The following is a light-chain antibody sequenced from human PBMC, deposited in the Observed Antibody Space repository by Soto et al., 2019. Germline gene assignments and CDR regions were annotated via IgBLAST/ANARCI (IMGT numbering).Light chain of an antibody. CDR1: QSVSSSY. Sequence: EILLTQSPGTLSLSAGERATLSCRASQSVSSSYLAWYQQKPGQAPRLLIHGTSRRATGIPDRFSGSGSGTDFTLTNSRLEPVAFAVYYCQPYGSSPYTFGQGTKLEIK. CDR2: GTS. J-gene: IGKJ2*01. V-gene: IGKV3-20*01. CDR3: QPYGSSPYT.